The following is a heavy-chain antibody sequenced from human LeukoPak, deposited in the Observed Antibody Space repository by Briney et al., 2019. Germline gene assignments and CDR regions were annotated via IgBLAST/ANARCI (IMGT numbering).Heavy chain of an antibody. CDR2: INEDGSNK. V-gene: IGHV3-7*01. CDR1: GFSFSNHY. J-gene: IGHJ4*02. CDR3: TRVIVAVPGYFDYFDF. Sequence: GGSLRLSCTASGFSFSNHYMRWIRQAPGKGLEWVANINEDGSNKWHLGPVKGRFTVSRDNARNSLYLQMNSLRVEDTAVYYCTRVIVAVPGYFDYFDFWGQGVLVTVSS. D-gene: IGHD6-19*01.